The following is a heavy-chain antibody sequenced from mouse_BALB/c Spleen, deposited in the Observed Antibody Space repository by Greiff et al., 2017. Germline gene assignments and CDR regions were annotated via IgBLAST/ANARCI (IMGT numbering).Heavy chain of an antibody. CDR2: ISYSGST. CDR1: GYSITSDYA. J-gene: IGHJ1*01. Sequence: DVQLQESGPGLVKPSQSLSLTCTVTGYSITSDYAWNWIRQFPGNKLEWMGYISYSGSTSYNPSLKSRISITRDTSKNQFFLQLNSVTTEDTATYYCARYYGSPWYFDVWGAGTTVTVSS. D-gene: IGHD1-1*01. V-gene: IGHV3-2*02. CDR3: ARYYGSPWYFDV.